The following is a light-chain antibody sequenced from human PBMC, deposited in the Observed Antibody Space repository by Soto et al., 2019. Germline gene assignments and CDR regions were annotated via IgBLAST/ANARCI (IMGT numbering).Light chain of an antibody. CDR1: QSNIGSNT. J-gene: IGLJ2*01. Sequence: QSVLTQPPSASGTPWQRVTIPCSGSQSNIGSNTGNWYQHLPGTAPKLLIYSNNQRPSGVPERFSGSKSGTSASLAISGLQSEDEADYYCAAWDDSLNGYVLFGGGTKLTVL. CDR3: AAWDDSLNGYVL. CDR2: SNN. V-gene: IGLV1-44*01.